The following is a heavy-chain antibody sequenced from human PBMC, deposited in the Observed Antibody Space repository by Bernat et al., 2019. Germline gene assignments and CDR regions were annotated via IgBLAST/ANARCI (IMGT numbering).Heavy chain of an antibody. CDR1: GGSISSSNW. V-gene: IGHV4-4*02. Sequence: QVQLQESGSGLVKPSGTLSLTCAVSGGSISSSNWWSWVRQPPGKWLEWIGELYHSWSTNFNPSLKSRVTKSVDTSKNQFSLKLSSVTAADTAVYYCAGEKDYGDEVNWFDPWGQGTLVTVSS. D-gene: IGHD4-17*01. CDR2: LYHSWST. CDR3: AGEKDYGDEVNWFDP. J-gene: IGHJ5*02.